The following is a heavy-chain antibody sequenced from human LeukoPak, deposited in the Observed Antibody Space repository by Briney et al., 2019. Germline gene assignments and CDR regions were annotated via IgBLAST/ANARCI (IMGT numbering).Heavy chain of an antibody. D-gene: IGHD3-22*01. CDR2: IYYSGST. Sequence: PSETLSLTCTVSGGSISSSSYYWGWPRQPPGKGLEWLGRIYYSGSTYYNPSLKSRVTISVDTSKNQFSLKLSSVTAADTAVYYCARQSYYYDSSGSYYYMDVWGKGTTVTVPS. CDR3: ARQSYYYDSSGSYYYMDV. J-gene: IGHJ6*03. CDR1: GGSISSSSYY. V-gene: IGHV4-39*01.